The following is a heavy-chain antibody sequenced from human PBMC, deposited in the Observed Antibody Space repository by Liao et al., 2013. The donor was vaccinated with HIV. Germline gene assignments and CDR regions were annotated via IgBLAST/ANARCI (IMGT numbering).Heavy chain of an antibody. Sequence: QVQLRESGPGLVRPSETLSLTCTVSGGSIISSVYYWGWIRQSPGKGLEWIGTSHYSGSTFYKPSLKSRVTVSLDTSKNQFSLKLSSVTAADTAVYYCARGFLEWLTSPDAFDIWGQGTMVTVSS. J-gene: IGHJ3*02. D-gene: IGHD3-3*01. CDR3: ARGFLEWLTSPDAFDI. CDR2: SHYSGST. V-gene: IGHV4-39*07. CDR1: GGSIISSVYY.